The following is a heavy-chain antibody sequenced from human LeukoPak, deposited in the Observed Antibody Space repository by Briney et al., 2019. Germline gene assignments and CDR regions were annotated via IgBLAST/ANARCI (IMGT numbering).Heavy chain of an antibody. D-gene: IGHD1-14*01. Sequence: PGGSLRLSCAASGFTFSRYWMSWARQAPGKGLEWVSAITNSGGSTYYADSVKGRFTISRDNSKNTLYLQMNSLRAEDTAVYYCARDRNDAFDIWGQGTMVTVSS. J-gene: IGHJ3*02. CDR1: GFTFSRYW. CDR3: ARDRNDAFDI. V-gene: IGHV3-23*01. CDR2: ITNSGGST.